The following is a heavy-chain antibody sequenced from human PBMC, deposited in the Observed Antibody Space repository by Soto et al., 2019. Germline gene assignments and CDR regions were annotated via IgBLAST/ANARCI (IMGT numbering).Heavy chain of an antibody. Sequence: GESLKISCTGVGYSFTSYWVGWVRQMPGKGLEWMGIIYPGDSDTRYSPSFQGQVTISADKSITTAYLQWSSLKASDTAMYYCARGYCTTTICDPWFDPWGQGTLVTVSS. D-gene: IGHD2-2*01. CDR2: IYPGDSDT. V-gene: IGHV5-51*01. J-gene: IGHJ5*02. CDR3: ARGYCTTTICDPWFDP. CDR1: GYSFTSYW.